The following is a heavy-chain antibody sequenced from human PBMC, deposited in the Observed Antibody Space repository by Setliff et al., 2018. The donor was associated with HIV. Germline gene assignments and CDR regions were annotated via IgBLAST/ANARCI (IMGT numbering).Heavy chain of an antibody. D-gene: IGHD5-18*01. CDR3: ARSPGVDTNMAFDY. CDR1: GGSISSGGYY. CDR2: IYYSGST. V-gene: IGHV4-31*01. Sequence: SETLSLTCTVSGGSISSGGYYWSWIRQLPGKGLECIGYIYYSGSTYYNPSLKSLVTISVDTSKNQVSLKLNSVTAADTAVYYCARSPGVDTNMAFDYWGQGTLVTVSS. J-gene: IGHJ4*02.